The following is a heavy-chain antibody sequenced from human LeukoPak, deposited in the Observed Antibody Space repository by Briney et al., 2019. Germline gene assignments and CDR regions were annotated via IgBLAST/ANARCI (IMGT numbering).Heavy chain of an antibody. V-gene: IGHV1-69*04. CDR3: VREVEADSNCSGGSCYSISHYGMDV. Sequence: SVKVSCKSSGGTFSSYAISWVRQAPGQGLEWMGRIIPILGLANYAQKFQGRVTITADKSTSTAYMELSSLRSEDTAVYYCVREVEADSNCSGGSCYSISHYGMDVWGQGTTVTVSS. CDR1: GGTFSSYA. D-gene: IGHD2-15*01. CDR2: IIPILGLA. J-gene: IGHJ6*02.